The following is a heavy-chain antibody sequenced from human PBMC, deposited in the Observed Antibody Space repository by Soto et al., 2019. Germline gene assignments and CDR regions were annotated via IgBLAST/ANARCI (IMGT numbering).Heavy chain of an antibody. CDR2: NHPSGNS. J-gene: IGHJ3*02. V-gene: IGHV4-59*12. CDR3: ARRYGLSAFDI. D-gene: IGHD3-10*01. Sequence: SETLSLTCSVSGGSISGYYRSWLRQSPGKGLEWIGSNHPSGNSYYNPSLKSRATISVDMSKNQFSLKLSSVTAADTAVYYCARRYGLSAFDIWGQGTMVTVSS. CDR1: GGSISGYY.